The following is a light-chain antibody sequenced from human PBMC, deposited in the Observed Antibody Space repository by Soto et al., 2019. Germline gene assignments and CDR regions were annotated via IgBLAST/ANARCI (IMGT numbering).Light chain of an antibody. CDR3: SSFAGRTPYV. CDR1: SSDGGGYND. V-gene: IGLV2-8*01. Sequence: QSVLTQPPSASGSPGQSVTISCTGTSSDGGGYNDVSWYQQHPGKAPKLIIYEVSKRPSGVPDRFSGSKSGNTASLTVSGLQAEDEADYYCSSFAGRTPYVFGTGTKVTVL. J-gene: IGLJ1*01. CDR2: EVS.